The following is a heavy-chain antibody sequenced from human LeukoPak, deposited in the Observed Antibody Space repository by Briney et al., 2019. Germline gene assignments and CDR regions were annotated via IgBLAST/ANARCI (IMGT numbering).Heavy chain of an antibody. CDR1: GFTVSFNY. V-gene: IGHV3-53*01. CDR3: ARSQWRTYSYYYMDV. CDR2: IYSGGST. J-gene: IGHJ6*03. D-gene: IGHD6-19*01. Sequence: GGSLRLSCAASGFTVSFNYMSWVRQAPGKGLEWISVIYSGGSTYYAHSVKSRFTISRDDSKNTLYLQMNSLRAEDAAIYYCARSQWRTYSYYYMDVWGKGTTVTVSS.